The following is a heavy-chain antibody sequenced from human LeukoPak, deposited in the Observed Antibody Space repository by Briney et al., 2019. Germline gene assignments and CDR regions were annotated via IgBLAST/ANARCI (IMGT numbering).Heavy chain of an antibody. D-gene: IGHD6-19*01. V-gene: IGHV1-3*01. CDR3: ARDPGSGWYYFDY. CDR2: INAGNGNT. CDR1: GYTFTNYA. Sequence: ASVKVSCKASGYTFTNYAMHWVRQAPGQRLEWMGWINAGNGNTKYSQKFQGRVTITRDTSASTAYMELSSLRSEDTAVYYCARDPGSGWYYFDYWGQGTLVTVSS. J-gene: IGHJ4*02.